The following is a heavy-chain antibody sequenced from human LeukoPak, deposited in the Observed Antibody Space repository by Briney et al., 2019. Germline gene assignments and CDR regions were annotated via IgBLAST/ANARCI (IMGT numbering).Heavy chain of an antibody. J-gene: IGHJ4*02. CDR2: IYYSGST. CDR3: ARDTPTMPHSYDY. D-gene: IGHD2-2*01. CDR1: GNSISSYYYY. V-gene: IGHV4-39*07. Sequence: PSQTLSLTCTVSGNSISSYYYYWGWIRQPPGKGLEWIGSIYYSGSTYYNPSLKSRVTISVDTSKNQFSLKLSSVTAADTAVYYCARDTPTMPHSYDYWGQGTLVTVSS.